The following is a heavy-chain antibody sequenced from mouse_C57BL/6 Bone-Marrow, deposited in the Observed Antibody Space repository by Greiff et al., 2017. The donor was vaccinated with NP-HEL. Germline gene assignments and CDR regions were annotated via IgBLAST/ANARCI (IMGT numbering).Heavy chain of an antibody. V-gene: IGHV1-82*01. CDR1: GYAFSSSW. D-gene: IGHD1-1*01. Sequence: QVQLQQSGPELVKPGASVTISCKASGYAFSSSWLNWVKQRPGRGLEGIGRIYPGDGDTNYNGTFKGKATLTADKSSSTAYMQLSSLTSEDSAVYFSARDYYGSSHWYFDVWGTGTTVTVSS. CDR3: ARDYYGSSHWYFDV. CDR2: IYPGDGDT. J-gene: IGHJ1*03.